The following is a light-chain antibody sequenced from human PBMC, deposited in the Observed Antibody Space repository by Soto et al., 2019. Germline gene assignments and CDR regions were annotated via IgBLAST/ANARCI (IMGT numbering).Light chain of an antibody. CDR1: QPISNA. V-gene: IGKV3-15*01. Sequence: EIVMTQSPATLSVSPGERATLSCRASQPISNALAWYQHKPGQAPRLLIHGASTRATGIPARFSGSGSGTDFTLTISRLEPEDFAVYYCQQYGSSSTFGQGTRLEIK. CDR2: GAS. CDR3: QQYGSSST. J-gene: IGKJ5*01.